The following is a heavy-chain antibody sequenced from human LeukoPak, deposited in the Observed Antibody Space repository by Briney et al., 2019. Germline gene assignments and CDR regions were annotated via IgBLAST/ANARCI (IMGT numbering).Heavy chain of an antibody. V-gene: IGHV4-59*01. D-gene: IGHD1-26*01. CDR3: ARLRVGADAFDI. Sequence: SETLSLTCTVSGGSISSYYWSWIRQPPGKGLEWIGYISYSGSTNYSPSLKSRVTISVDTSKNQFSLKLTSVTAADTAVYYCARLRVGADAFDIWGQGTMVTVSS. J-gene: IGHJ3*02. CDR1: GGSISSYY. CDR2: ISYSGST.